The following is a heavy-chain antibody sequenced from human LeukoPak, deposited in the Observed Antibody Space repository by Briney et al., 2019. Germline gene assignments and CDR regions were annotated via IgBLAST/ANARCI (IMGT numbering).Heavy chain of an antibody. CDR2: IRSSGSPI. V-gene: IGHV3-48*02. CDR1: GFTFSSYS. CDR3: VRDPDALDF. J-gene: IGHJ4*02. Sequence: PGGSLRLSCAASGFTFSSYSMNWVRQAPGKGLEWVAYIRSSGSPIYYADSVKGRFTISRDNAKNSLYLQMNSLRDEDMAVYYCVRDPDALDFWGQGTPVTVSS.